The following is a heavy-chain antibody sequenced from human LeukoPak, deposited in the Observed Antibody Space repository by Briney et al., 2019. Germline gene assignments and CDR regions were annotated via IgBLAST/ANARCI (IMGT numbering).Heavy chain of an antibody. CDR2: IYYSGST. J-gene: IGHJ3*02. Sequence: PSETLSLTCTVSGGSISSYYWSWIRQPPGKGLEWIGYIYYSGSTNYNPSLKSRVTISVDTSKNQFSLKLSSVTAADTAVYYCARGGDIVVVTAIDAFDIWGQGTMVTVSS. V-gene: IGHV4-59*01. CDR3: ARGGDIVVVTAIDAFDI. D-gene: IGHD2-21*02. CDR1: GGSISSYY.